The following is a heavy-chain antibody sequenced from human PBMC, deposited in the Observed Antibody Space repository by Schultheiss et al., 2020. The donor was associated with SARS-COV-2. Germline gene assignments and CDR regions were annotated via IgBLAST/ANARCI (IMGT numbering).Heavy chain of an antibody. Sequence: GGSLRLSCAASGFTFSYYYMSGVRQAPGKGLEWVSAISGSGGSTYYADSVKGRLTISRDNSKNTLYLQMNSLRAEDTALYYCAKGGSSWYNPGVYYMDVWGKGTTVTVSS. J-gene: IGHJ6*03. CDR1: GFTFSYYY. CDR2: ISGSGGST. V-gene: IGHV3-23*01. CDR3: AKGGSSWYNPGVYYMDV. D-gene: IGHD6-13*01.